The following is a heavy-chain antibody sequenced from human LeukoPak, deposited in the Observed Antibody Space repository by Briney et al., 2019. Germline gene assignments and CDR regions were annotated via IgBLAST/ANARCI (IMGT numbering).Heavy chain of an antibody. CDR3: ARAEGNYYDSSGYYVDY. Sequence: GRSLRLSCAASGFTFSSYGMHWVRQAPGKGLEWVAVILYDGSNKYYADSVKGRFTISRDNAKNSLYLQMNSLRAEDTAVYYCARAEGNYYDSSGYYVDYWGQGTLVTVSS. CDR2: ILYDGSNK. V-gene: IGHV3-30*03. D-gene: IGHD3-22*01. CDR1: GFTFSSYG. J-gene: IGHJ4*02.